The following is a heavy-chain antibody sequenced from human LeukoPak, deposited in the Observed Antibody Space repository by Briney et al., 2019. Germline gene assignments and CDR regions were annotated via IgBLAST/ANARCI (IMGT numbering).Heavy chain of an antibody. CDR3: AQDACGGSCYSFDS. V-gene: IGHV3-30*18. CDR2: ISYDGSNY. CDR1: GFTFSSYD. D-gene: IGHD2-15*01. Sequence: GGSLTLSCAASGFTFSSYDMHWVRQAPGKGLEWVALISYDGSNYHYADSVKGRFTVSRDNSKNTLYLHMNSLRPEGTAVYYCAQDACGGSCYSFDSWGQGTLVTVSS. J-gene: IGHJ4*02.